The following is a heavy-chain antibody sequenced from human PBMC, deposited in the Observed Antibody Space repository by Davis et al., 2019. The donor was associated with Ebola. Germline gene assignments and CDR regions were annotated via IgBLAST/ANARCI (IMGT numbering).Heavy chain of an antibody. Sequence: SETLSLTCAVSGGFVSSGGYSWSWIRQPPGKGLEWIGSIYYSGSTYYNPSLKSRVTISVDTSKNQFSLKLSSVTAADTAVYYCARLVNNWNYVICFDPWGQGTLVTVSS. CDR3: ARLVNNWNYVICFDP. V-gene: IGHV4-39*01. CDR2: IYYSGST. CDR1: GGFVSSGGYS. J-gene: IGHJ5*02. D-gene: IGHD1-7*01.